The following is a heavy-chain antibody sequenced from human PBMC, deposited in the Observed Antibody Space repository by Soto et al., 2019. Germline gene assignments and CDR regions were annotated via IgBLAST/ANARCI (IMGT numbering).Heavy chain of an antibody. J-gene: IGHJ4*02. CDR1: GYTFTTYY. V-gene: IGHV1-46*01. D-gene: IGHD3-3*01. CDR3: ARAPWRRRYFDY. CDR2: ISPDGGRT. Sequence: ASVKVSCKASGYTFTTYYMHWVRQAPGQGLEWMGIISPDGGRTSYAQKFQGRVTMTRDTSKNQFSLKLSSVTAADTAVYYCARAPWRRRYFDYWGQGTLVTVSS.